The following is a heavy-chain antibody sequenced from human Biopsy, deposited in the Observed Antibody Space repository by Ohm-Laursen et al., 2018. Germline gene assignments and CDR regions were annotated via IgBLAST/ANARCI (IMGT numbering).Heavy chain of an antibody. CDR2: IYTSGIT. J-gene: IGHJ5*02. V-gene: IGHV4-4*07. Sequence: TLSLTCTVSGGSLNSHSWSWIRQPAGKGLEWIGQIYTSGITNYDPSLKSRVTMSVDTSKNKFSLRVSSVTAADTAVYYCARDRDRRGWFDPWGQGTLVTVSS. CDR1: GGSLNSHS. CDR3: ARDRDRRGWFDP. D-gene: IGHD1-14*01.